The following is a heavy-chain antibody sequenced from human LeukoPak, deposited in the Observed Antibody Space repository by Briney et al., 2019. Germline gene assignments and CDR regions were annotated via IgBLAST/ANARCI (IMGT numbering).Heavy chain of an antibody. D-gene: IGHD2-21*02. CDR3: AKDTVVTAPFYGMDV. CDR1: GFTFSSYG. V-gene: IGHV3-30*18. J-gene: IGHJ6*02. CDR2: ISYDGSNK. Sequence: GGSLRLSCAASGFTFSSYGMHWVRKAPGKGLEWVAVISYDGSNKYYADSVKGRFTISRDNSKNTLYLQMNSLRAEDTAVYYCAKDTVVTAPFYGMDVWGQGTTVTVSS.